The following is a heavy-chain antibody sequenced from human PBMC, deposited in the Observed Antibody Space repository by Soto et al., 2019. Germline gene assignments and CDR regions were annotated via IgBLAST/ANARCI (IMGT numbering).Heavy chain of an antibody. Sequence: PGGSLRLSCAVSGATLTNVWMNWVRQAPGKGPEWVGRIKSETDGGTVDYAAPVKSRFTISRDDSENTLYLQMNSLKIEDTAVYYCSHGYYQYFNSWGQGTLVTVSS. CDR2: IKSETDGGTV. CDR3: SHGYYQYFNS. D-gene: IGHD5-18*01. V-gene: IGHV3-15*07. J-gene: IGHJ4*02. CDR1: GATLTNVW.